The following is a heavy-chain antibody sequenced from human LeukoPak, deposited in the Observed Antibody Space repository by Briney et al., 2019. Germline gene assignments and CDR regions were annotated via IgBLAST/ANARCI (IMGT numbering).Heavy chain of an antibody. CDR3: ARRRPHNPFDY. CDR2: IYYSGST. CDR1: GDSISSYY. J-gene: IGHJ4*02. V-gene: IGHV4-59*01. Sequence: SETLSLTCTVSGDSISSYYWSWIRQPPGKGLEWIGYIYYSGSTNYNPSLKSRVTISVDSSKNQFSLKLSSVTAADTAVYYCARRRPHNPFDYWGQGTLVTVSS.